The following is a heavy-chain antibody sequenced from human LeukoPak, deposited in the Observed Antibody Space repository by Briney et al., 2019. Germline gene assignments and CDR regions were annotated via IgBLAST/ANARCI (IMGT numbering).Heavy chain of an antibody. CDR1: GFTFSTYW. Sequence: PGGSLTLSCVVSGFTFSTYWMSWPPQARGRGVVGVANIKPYGSQKKYMVSVKGRYILPRDNHENSLSANINTLRPEDRAVYYCTRDCTDTAMGLFDYWGQGTLVTVSS. J-gene: IGHJ4*02. V-gene: IGHV3-7*01. D-gene: IGHD5-18*01. CDR2: IKPYGSQK. CDR3: TRDCTDTAMGLFDY.